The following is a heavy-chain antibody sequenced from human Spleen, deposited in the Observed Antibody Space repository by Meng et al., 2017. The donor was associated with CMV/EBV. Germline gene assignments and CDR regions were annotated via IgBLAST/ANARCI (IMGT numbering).Heavy chain of an antibody. CDR3: ARDQIAVSGLSYYFDF. J-gene: IGHJ4*02. V-gene: IGHV1-46*02. Sequence: GYAFKTNYIHWVRQAPGQGLEWMGIIKPGGGSTTYAQKFQGRVTLTRDMSASTVYMELSSLRSEDTAVYYCARDQIAVSGLSYYFDFWGQGTLVTVSS. D-gene: IGHD6-19*01. CDR1: GYAFKTNY. CDR2: IKPGGGST.